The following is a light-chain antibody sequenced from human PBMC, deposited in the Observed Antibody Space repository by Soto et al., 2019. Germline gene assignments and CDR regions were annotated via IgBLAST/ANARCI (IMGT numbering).Light chain of an antibody. V-gene: IGKV3-20*01. J-gene: IGKJ1*01. CDR3: QQYGSSGT. CDR2: GAS. Sequence: EIVLTQSPGTLSLSPGERATLSCMASQSVSNNYLAWYQQKPGQAPRLLIYGASNRATGIPDRVSGSGSGTDFTLTISRLEPEEFAVYYCQQYGSSGTFGQGTKVDIK. CDR1: QSVSNNY.